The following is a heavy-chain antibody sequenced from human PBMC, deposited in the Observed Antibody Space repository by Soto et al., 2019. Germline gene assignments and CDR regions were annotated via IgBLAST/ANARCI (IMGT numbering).Heavy chain of an antibody. D-gene: IGHD5-12*01. V-gene: IGHV4-31*03. CDR1: GGSISSGGDY. CDR2: IYYSGST. Sequence: PSETLSLTCTVSGGSISSGGDYWSWIRQHPGKGLEWIGYIYYSGSTYYNPSLKSRVTISVDTSKNQFSLKLSSVTAADTAVYYCARDGYISNWFDPWGQGTLVTVSS. CDR3: ARDGYISNWFDP. J-gene: IGHJ5*02.